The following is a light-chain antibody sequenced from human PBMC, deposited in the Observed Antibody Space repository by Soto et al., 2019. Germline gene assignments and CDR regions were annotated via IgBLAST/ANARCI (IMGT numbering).Light chain of an antibody. CDR3: QTRHIDPVT. Sequence: DIQLTQSPSFLSASVGDRVTITCRASQDINSYLAWYQQKAGKAPKLLIHTASTLQSGVPSRFSGSGSGTECTLTISSLQPEDVATYYCQTRHIDPVTVGGGN. J-gene: IGKJ4*01. CDR1: QDINSY. CDR2: TAS. V-gene: IGKV1-9*01.